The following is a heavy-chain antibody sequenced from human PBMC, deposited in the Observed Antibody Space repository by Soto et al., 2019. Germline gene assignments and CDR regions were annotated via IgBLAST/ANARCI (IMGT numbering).Heavy chain of an antibody. CDR3: ARGGLQHALDV. D-gene: IGHD6-13*01. V-gene: IGHV3-74*03. CDR1: GLTFSNYW. CDR2: VNNDGTDT. J-gene: IGHJ6*02. Sequence: EVQLVESGGGLVQPGGSLRLSCAASGLTFSNYWMYLVRQAPGKGLVWVSRVNNDGTDTTHADSVKGRFTIYRDNAENTLYLQMNSLRAEDTAVYYCARGGLQHALDVWGQGSTVTVSS.